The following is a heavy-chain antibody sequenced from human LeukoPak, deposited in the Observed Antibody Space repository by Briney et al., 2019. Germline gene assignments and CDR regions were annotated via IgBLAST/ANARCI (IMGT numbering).Heavy chain of an antibody. Sequence: GGSLRLSCAASGFTFSSYWMHWVRQAPGKGLVGVSRINSDGSSTSYADSVKGRFTISRDNAKNTLYLKMNSLSAEDTAVYYCASGIAAAGVHFDYWGQGTLVTVSS. D-gene: IGHD6-13*01. CDR2: INSDGSST. CDR3: ASGIAAAGVHFDY. J-gene: IGHJ4*02. CDR1: GFTFSSYW. V-gene: IGHV3-74*01.